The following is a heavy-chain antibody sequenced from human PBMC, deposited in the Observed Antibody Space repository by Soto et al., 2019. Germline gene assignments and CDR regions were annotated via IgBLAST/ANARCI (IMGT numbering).Heavy chain of an antibody. CDR2: ISAYNGNT. D-gene: IGHD5-12*01. J-gene: IGHJ3*02. Sequence: QVQLVQSGAEVKKPGASVKVSCKASGYTFTSYGISWVRQAPGQGLEWMGWISAYNGNTNYAQKLQGRVTMTTDTSTSTAYMELRSLRSDDTAVYYCARVQGDSGDDSRGENDAFDIWGQGTMVTVSS. V-gene: IGHV1-18*01. CDR1: GYTFTSYG. CDR3: ARVQGDSGDDSRGENDAFDI.